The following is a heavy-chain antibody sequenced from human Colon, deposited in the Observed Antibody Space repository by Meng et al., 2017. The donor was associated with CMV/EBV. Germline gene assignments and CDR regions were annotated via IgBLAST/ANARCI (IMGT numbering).Heavy chain of an antibody. J-gene: IGHJ4*02. V-gene: IGHV4-59*01. Sequence: SETLSLTCSVSGDSSGSYYWSWIRQSPGKGLEWGGYVSYAGTATYNPSLSSRLTIALDTPESQFSLKLTSVTAADSAVYYCARAQNVIPELFDSWGQGTLVTVSS. CDR1: GDSSGSYY. D-gene: IGHD3-10*01. CDR2: VSYAGTA. CDR3: ARAQNVIPELFDS.